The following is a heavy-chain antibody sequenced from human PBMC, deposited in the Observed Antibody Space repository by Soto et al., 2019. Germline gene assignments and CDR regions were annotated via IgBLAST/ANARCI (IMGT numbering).Heavy chain of an antibody. CDR2: INPNSGGK. CDR1: GYTFTGYY. CDR3: ARALRGGYYWDTYFDL. V-gene: IGHV1-2*04. D-gene: IGHD3-22*01. J-gene: IGHJ2*01. Sequence: ASVKVSCKASGYTFTGYYMHWVRQAPGQGLEWMGWINPNSGGKNYAQKFQGWVTMTRDTSISTAYMELSRLRSDDTAVYYCARALRGGYYWDTYFDLWGRGPMLTV.